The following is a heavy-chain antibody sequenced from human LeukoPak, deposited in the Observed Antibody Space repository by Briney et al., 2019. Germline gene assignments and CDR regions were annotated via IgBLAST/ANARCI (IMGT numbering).Heavy chain of an antibody. J-gene: IGHJ3*02. CDR2: IYYIGST. CDR1: GGSISSGGYY. CDR3: ARVGEMVREDKAFDS. V-gene: IGHV4-31*03. Sequence: PSQTLSLTCTVSGGSISSGGYYWSWLRQHPGKGLEWIGYIYYIGSTYYNPSLKRRVTISVDTSKNQFSLKLSSVTAEDTAVYYCARVGEMVREDKAFDSWGQGTKVTDSS. D-gene: IGHD3-10*01.